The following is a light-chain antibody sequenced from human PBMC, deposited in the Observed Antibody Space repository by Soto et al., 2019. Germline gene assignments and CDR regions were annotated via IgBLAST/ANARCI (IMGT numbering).Light chain of an antibody. CDR1: QSISSY. V-gene: IGKV1-39*01. CDR2: AAS. J-gene: IGKJ1*01. Sequence: DIQMTQSPSSLSASVGDRVTITCRASQSISSYLNWYQQKPGKAPKLLIYAASSLQSGVPSRFSGSGSGTDFTLTISSLQPEDFATYYCQQSYLDWTFGQGTKVEIK. CDR3: QQSYLDWT.